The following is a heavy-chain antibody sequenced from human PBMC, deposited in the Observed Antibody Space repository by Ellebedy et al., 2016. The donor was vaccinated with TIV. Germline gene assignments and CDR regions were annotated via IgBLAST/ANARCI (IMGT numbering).Heavy chain of an antibody. Sequence: AASVKVSCKASGGTFSSYAISWVRQAPGQGLEWMGWINPNSGGTNYAQKFQGWVTMTRDTSISTAYMELSRLRSDDTAVYYCARGWVNDLDYWGQGTLVTVSS. V-gene: IGHV1-2*04. J-gene: IGHJ4*02. D-gene: IGHD1-1*01. CDR3: ARGWVNDLDY. CDR2: INPNSGGT. CDR1: GGTFSSYA.